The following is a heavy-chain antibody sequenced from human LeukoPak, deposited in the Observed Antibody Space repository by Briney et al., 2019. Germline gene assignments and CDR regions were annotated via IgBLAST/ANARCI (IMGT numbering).Heavy chain of an antibody. Sequence: GGSLSLSCAASGFTFSSYWMSWVRQAPGKGLEWVANIKQDGSEKYYVDSVKGRFTISRDNAKNSLYLQMNSLRAEDTAVYYCARLIRGSTMFFDYWGQGTLVTVSS. D-gene: IGHD2-2*01. CDR3: ARLIRGSTMFFDY. CDR1: GFTFSSYW. CDR2: IKQDGSEK. J-gene: IGHJ4*02. V-gene: IGHV3-7*01.